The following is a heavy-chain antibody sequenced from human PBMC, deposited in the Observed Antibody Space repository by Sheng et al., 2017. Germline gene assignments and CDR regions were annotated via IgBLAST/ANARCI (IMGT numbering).Heavy chain of an antibody. Sequence: EVRLVESGGGLVQPGGSLRLSCAASGFIFSDSWMTWVRQAPGKGLEWVANINQAGTREQYVDSVKGRFTISRDNAKNTVSLQLNSLRVDDTAVYYCARGLLGTAVGFDIWGQGTVVTVSS. D-gene: IGHD1-7*01. CDR1: GFIFSDSW. V-gene: IGHV3-7*04. CDR2: INQAGTRE. J-gene: IGHJ3*02. CDR3: ARGLLGTAVGFDI.